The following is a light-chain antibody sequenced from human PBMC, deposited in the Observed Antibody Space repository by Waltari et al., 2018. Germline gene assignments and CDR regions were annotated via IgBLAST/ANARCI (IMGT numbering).Light chain of an antibody. J-gene: IGLJ2*01. Sequence: SSELTQDPAVSVALGQTVRITSTGDSPSRNSASWYQQNPGQAPILAFYAKDKRPSGVPDRFSGSSSGDTAFLTITGAQAEDEGDYFCDSRDSTGELVVFGGGTTLTVL. V-gene: IGLV3-19*01. CDR2: AKD. CDR1: SPSRNS. CDR3: DSRDSTGELVV.